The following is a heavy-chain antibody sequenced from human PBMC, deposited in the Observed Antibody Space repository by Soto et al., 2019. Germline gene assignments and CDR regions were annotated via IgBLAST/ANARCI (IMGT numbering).Heavy chain of an antibody. CDR3: ARVGITIFGVLGWFDP. Sequence: SETLSLTCTVSDGSISRDYCSWIRQAPGKGLEWIGYIYNSGSAYYNPSLKSRVTISVDTSKNQFSLKLSSVTAADTAVYYCARVGITIFGVLGWFDPWGQGTLVTLSS. D-gene: IGHD3-3*01. J-gene: IGHJ5*02. CDR2: IYNSGSA. V-gene: IGHV4-4*09. CDR1: DGSISRDY.